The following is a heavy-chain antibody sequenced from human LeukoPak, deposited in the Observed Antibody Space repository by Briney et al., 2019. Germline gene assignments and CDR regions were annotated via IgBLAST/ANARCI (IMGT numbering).Heavy chain of an antibody. Sequence: ASVKVSCKASGGTFSSYAISWVRQAPGQGLEWMGWISAYNGNTNYAQKLQGRVTMTTDTSTSTAYMELRSLRSDDTAVYYCARDAVPDSSGYLYYFDYWGQGTLVTVSS. V-gene: IGHV1-18*01. CDR1: GGTFSSYA. CDR3: ARDAVPDSSGYLYYFDY. CDR2: ISAYNGNT. J-gene: IGHJ4*02. D-gene: IGHD3-22*01.